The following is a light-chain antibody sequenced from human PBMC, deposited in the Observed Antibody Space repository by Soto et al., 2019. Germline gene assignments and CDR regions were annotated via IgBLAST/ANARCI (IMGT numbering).Light chain of an antibody. Sequence: DIVMTQSPDSLAVSLGERATINCKSSQSVLYSSNNENYLAWYQQKPGQPPKLLIYRASIRGSGVPDRFSGSGXGTDFTLTISSLQAEXVXVXXCQQYYSTPYTFGQGTKLQI. CDR3: QQYYSTPYT. CDR2: RAS. CDR1: QSVLYSSNNENY. V-gene: IGKV4-1*01. J-gene: IGKJ2*01.